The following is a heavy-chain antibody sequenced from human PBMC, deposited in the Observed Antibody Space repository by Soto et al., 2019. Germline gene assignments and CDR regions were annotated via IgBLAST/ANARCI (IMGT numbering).Heavy chain of an antibody. CDR3: ARGHCSGGSCYFDY. D-gene: IGHD2-15*01. CDR1: GGSISSYY. CDR2: SYYSGST. V-gene: IGHV4-59*01. Sequence: QVQLQESGPGLVKPSETLSLTCTVSGGSISSYYWSWIRQPPGKGLESIGYSYYSGSTNYNPYLKSRVTISVDTPKNQFSLKLSAVTAADTAVYYCARGHCSGGSCYFDYWGQGTLVTVSS. J-gene: IGHJ4*02.